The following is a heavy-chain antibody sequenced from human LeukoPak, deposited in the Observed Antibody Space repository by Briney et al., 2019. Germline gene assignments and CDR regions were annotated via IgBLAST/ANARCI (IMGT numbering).Heavy chain of an antibody. CDR3: AKDSGRSYDSSGYSAYYFDY. CDR1: GFTFDDYA. CDR2: ISWNSGSI. V-gene: IGHV3-9*01. J-gene: IGHJ4*02. Sequence: PGRSLRLSCAASGFTFDDYAMHWVRQAPGKGLEWVSGISWNSGSIGYADSVKGRFTISRDNAKNSLYLQVNSLRAEDTALYYCAKDSGRSYDSSGYSAYYFDYWGQGTLVTVSS. D-gene: IGHD3-22*01.